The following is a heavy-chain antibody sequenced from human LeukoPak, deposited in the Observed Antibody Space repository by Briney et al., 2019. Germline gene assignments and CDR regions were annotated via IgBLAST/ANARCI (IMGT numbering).Heavy chain of an antibody. CDR2: IKPKTDGETT. J-gene: IGHJ4*02. V-gene: IGHV3-15*01. CDR1: GFIFSSYA. CDR3: IPPLPYSAQ. D-gene: IGHD2-21*01. Sequence: PGGSLRLSCAASGFIFSSYAMSWVRQAPGKGLEWVGRIKPKTDGETTEYAAPVKDRFSISRDDSKRMMYLQMNSLKTEDTAVYYCIPPLPYSAQGGQGTLVTVSS.